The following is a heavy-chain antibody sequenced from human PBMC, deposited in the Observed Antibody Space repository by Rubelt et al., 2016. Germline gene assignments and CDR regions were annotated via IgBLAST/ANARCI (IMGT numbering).Heavy chain of an antibody. D-gene: IGHD3-22*01. CDR3: ARTYYYDSSGPVDY. J-gene: IGHJ4*02. CDR1: GGSFSGYY. CDR2: INHSGST. V-gene: IGHV4-34*01. Sequence: QVQLQQWGAGLLKPSETLSLTCAVYGGSFSGYYWSWIRQPPGKGLEWIGEINHSGSTNYNPSLKSRVTISVDTSKNQFSLKLSSVTAADTAGYYCARTYYYDSSGPVDYWGQGTLVTVSS.